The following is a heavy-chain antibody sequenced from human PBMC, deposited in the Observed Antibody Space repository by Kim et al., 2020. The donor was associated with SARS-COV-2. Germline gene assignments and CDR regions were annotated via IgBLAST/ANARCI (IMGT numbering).Heavy chain of an antibody. CDR2: TSDDGNNK. CDR1: GFTFSTYY. CDR3: VKDRSGSWAFDY. V-gene: IGHV3-30*18. Sequence: GGSLRLSCAVSGFTFSTYYMHWVRQAPDKGLEWVAITSDDGNNKYYGDSVRGRFTISRDNSKNMLYLQMNSLISEDTAVYYCVKDRSGSWAFDYWGQGTLVTVSS. D-gene: IGHD6-13*01. J-gene: IGHJ4*02.